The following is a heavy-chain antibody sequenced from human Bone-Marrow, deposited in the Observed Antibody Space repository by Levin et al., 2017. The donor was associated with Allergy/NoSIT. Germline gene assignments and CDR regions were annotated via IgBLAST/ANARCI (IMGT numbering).Heavy chain of an antibody. J-gene: IGHJ4*02. CDR1: GDSISRGHW. Sequence: PGGSLRLSCAVSGDSISRGHWWTWVRQPPGKGLEWIGEIFNSGDTHYIPSLKSRVTISVDNSNNQFSLRLTSVTAADTAVYYCARNWAWGFDYWGQGAQVIVSS. V-gene: IGHV4-4*02. CDR2: IFNSGDT. CDR3: ARNWAWGFDY. D-gene: IGHD7-27*01.